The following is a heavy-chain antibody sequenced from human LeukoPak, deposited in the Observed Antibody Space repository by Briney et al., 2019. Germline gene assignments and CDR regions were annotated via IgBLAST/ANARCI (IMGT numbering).Heavy chain of an antibody. CDR1: GYTLTELS. J-gene: IGHJ5*02. V-gene: IGHV1-24*01. D-gene: IGHD1-26*01. CDR2: FDPEDGET. Sequence: ASVTVSFKVSGYTLTELSMHWVRQAPGKGLEWMGGFDPEDGETIYAQKFQGRVTMTEDTSTDTAYMELSRLRSEDTAIYYCARDNSVGDNAWWFDHWGQGTLVTVSS. CDR3: ARDNSVGDNAWWFDH.